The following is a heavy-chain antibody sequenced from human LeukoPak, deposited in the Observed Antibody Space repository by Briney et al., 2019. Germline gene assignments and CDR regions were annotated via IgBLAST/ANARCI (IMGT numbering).Heavy chain of an antibody. CDR3: ARVGILWFGDSSGAFDI. V-gene: IGHV4-59*01. J-gene: IGHJ3*02. Sequence: KPSETLSLTCTVSGGSISSYYWSWVRQPPGKGLGWIGYIYYSGSTNYNPSLKSRVTISVDTSKNQFSLKLSSVTAADTAVYYCARVGILWFGDSSGAFDIWGQGTMVTVSS. D-gene: IGHD3-10*01. CDR2: IYYSGST. CDR1: GGSISSYY.